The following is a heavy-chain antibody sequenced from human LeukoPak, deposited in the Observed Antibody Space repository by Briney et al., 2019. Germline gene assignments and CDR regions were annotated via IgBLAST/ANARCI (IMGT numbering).Heavy chain of an antibody. V-gene: IGHV4-34*01. CDR3: ARIAAAGSGGVY. D-gene: IGHD6-13*01. CDR1: GDSISSYY. J-gene: IGHJ4*02. Sequence: SETLSLTCTVSGDSISSYYWSWIRQSPGKGLEWIGEINHSGSTNYNPSLKSRVTISVDTSKNQFSLKLSSVTAADTAVYYCARIAAAGSGGVYWGQGTLVTVSS. CDR2: INHSGST.